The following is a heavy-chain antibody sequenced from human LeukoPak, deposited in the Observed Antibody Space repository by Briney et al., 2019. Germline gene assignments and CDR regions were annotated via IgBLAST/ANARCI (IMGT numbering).Heavy chain of an antibody. CDR2: VYYSGTA. D-gene: IGHD2-2*01. J-gene: IGHJ5*02. CDR3: AKHEGCSTTSCTGDWFDP. CDR1: GGSISGSTYY. V-gene: IGHV4-39*01. Sequence: SVTLSLTCTVSGGSISGSTYYWGWIRQPPGKGLECIGSVYYSGTAYYNPSLKSRGTISVDTSKNQFSLKLSSVTAADTAVYYCAKHEGCSTTSCTGDWFDPWGQGILVTVSS.